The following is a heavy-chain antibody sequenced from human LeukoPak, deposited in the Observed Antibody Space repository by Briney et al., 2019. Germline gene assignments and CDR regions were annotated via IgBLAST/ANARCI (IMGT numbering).Heavy chain of an antibody. Sequence: GATVKISCKVSGYTFTDYYMPWVQQAPGKGLEWMGLVDPEDGETIYAEKFQGRVTITADTSTDTAYMELSSLRSEDTAVYYCATDRRSIVVVTGGDAFDIWGQGTMVTVSS. J-gene: IGHJ3*02. CDR1: GYTFTDYY. D-gene: IGHD2-21*02. V-gene: IGHV1-69-2*01. CDR2: VDPEDGET. CDR3: ATDRRSIVVVTGGDAFDI.